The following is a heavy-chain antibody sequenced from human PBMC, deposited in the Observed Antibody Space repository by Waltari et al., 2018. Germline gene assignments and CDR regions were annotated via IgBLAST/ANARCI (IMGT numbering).Heavy chain of an antibody. CDR2: VHGSTGRT. CDR1: GDSASNPSL. CDR3: ARDRGRGLYLDT. Sequence: QLQLQESGPGLVQPSGTLSLTCAVSGDSASNPSLWNWVRQPPGKGLEWIGQVHGSTGRTNYNPSFASRVTVSLDTYNNQFSLKLTYATAADTAVYYCARDRGRGLYLDTWGPGTLVTVSP. D-gene: IGHD2-15*01. V-gene: IGHV4-4*02. J-gene: IGHJ4*02.